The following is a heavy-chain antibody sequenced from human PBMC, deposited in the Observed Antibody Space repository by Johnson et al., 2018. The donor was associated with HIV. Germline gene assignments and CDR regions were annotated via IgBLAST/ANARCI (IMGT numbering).Heavy chain of an antibody. CDR3: AKPETGELSDAFDI. J-gene: IGHJ3*02. CDR1: GFTFDDYA. Sequence: QLVESGGGLLQPGRSLRLSCPASGFTFDDYAMHWVRPAPGKGLVWVSGISWNSGSIGHADSVMGRFTISSDNAKNSLYLQMNSLRAEDTALYYCAKPETGELSDAFDIWGQGTIVTVSS. D-gene: IGHD7-27*01. V-gene: IGHV3-9*01. CDR2: ISWNSGSI.